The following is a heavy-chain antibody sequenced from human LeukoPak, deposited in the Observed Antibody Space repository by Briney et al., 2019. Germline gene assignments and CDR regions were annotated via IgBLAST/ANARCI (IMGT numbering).Heavy chain of an antibody. CDR1: GFTFSSYG. CDR2: ISYDGSNK. Sequence: PGGSLRLSCAASGFTFSSYGMHWVRQAPGKGLEWVAVISYDGSNKYYADSVKGRFTISRDNSKNTLYLQMNSLRAEDTAVYYCAKDLSLYDSSGYVWDYWGQGTLATVSS. D-gene: IGHD3-22*01. V-gene: IGHV3-30*18. CDR3: AKDLSLYDSSGYVWDY. J-gene: IGHJ4*02.